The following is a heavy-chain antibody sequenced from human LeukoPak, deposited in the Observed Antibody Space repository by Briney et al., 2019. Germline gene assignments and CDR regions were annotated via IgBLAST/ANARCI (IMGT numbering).Heavy chain of an antibody. V-gene: IGHV3-23*01. Sequence: GGSLRLSCAASGFTFSSYAMSWVRQAPGKGLEWVSAISGSGGSTYYADSVKGRFTISRDNSKNTLYLHMNSLRAEDTAVYYCAKDPRYSSSSLLDYWGQGTLVTVSS. D-gene: IGHD6-6*01. CDR1: GFTFSSYA. CDR2: ISGSGGST. CDR3: AKDPRYSSSSLLDY. J-gene: IGHJ4*02.